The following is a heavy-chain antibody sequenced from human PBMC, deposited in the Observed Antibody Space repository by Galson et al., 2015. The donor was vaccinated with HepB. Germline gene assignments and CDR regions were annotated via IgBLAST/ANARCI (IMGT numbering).Heavy chain of an antibody. D-gene: IGHD3-10*01. Sequence: CAISGDSVSSNSAAWNWIRRSPSRGLEWLGRTYYRSKWYSDYAVSVKSRITINPDTSKNQFSLKLSSVTAADTAVYYCAREPRDYYYGMDVWGQGTTVIVSS. CDR2: TYYRSKWYS. V-gene: IGHV6-1*01. CDR3: AREPRDYYYGMDV. J-gene: IGHJ6*02. CDR1: GDSVSSNSAA.